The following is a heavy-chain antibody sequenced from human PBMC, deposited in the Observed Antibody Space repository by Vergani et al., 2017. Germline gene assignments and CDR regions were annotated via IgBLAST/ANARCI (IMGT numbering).Heavy chain of an antibody. V-gene: IGHV4-59*01. CDR2: IYYSGST. Sequence: QVQLQESGPGLVKPSQTLSLTCTVSGGSISSYYWSWIRQPPGKGLEWIGYIYYSGSTNYNPSLKSRVTISVDTSKNQFSLKLSSVTAADTAVYYCARGVDSGYDTDSDAFDIWGQGTMVTVSS. D-gene: IGHD5-12*01. CDR1: GGSISSYY. J-gene: IGHJ3*02. CDR3: ARGVDSGYDTDSDAFDI.